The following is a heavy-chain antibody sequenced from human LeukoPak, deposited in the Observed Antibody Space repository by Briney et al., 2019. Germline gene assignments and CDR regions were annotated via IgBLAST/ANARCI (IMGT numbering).Heavy chain of an antibody. CDR2: ISAYNGNT. CDR1: GYTFTSYG. V-gene: IGHV1-18*01. J-gene: IGHJ6*02. CDR3: ARDCSSTSCPLYYYGMDV. Sequence: ASVKVSCKASGYTFTSYGISWVRQAPGQGLEWMGWISAYNGNTNYAQKLQGRVTMTTDTSTSTAYMELRSLRSDDTAVYYCARDCSSTSCPLYYYGMDVWGQGTTVTVSS. D-gene: IGHD2-2*01.